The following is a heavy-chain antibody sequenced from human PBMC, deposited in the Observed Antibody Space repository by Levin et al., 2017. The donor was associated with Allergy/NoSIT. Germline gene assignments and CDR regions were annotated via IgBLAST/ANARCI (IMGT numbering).Heavy chain of an antibody. CDR1: GGAISSYY. D-gene: IGHD3-3*01. J-gene: IGHJ5*02. V-gene: IGHV4-4*07. CDR2: IHTSGDT. Sequence: PGGSLRLSCTVSGGAISSYYWHWIRQPAGKGLEWVGRIHTSGDTIYNPSLKSRVTMSVDASKNQFSLKMSSVTAADTALYYCARAIDFWSGYYGFDPWGQGTLVTVSS. CDR3: ARAIDFWSGYYGFDP.